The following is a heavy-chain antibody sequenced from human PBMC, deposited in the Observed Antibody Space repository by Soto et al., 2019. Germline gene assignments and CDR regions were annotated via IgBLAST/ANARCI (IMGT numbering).Heavy chain of an antibody. V-gene: IGHV4-31*03. CDR3: AREPLIAAAGPRHFDY. CDR1: GGSISSGGYY. D-gene: IGHD6-13*01. J-gene: IGHJ4*02. CDR2: IYYSGST. Sequence: PSETLSLTCTVSGGSISSGGYYWSWIRQHPGKGLEWIGYIYYSGSTYYNPSLKSRVTISVDTSKNQFSLKLRSLRSDDTAVYYCAREPLIAAAGPRHFDYWGQGTLVTVSS.